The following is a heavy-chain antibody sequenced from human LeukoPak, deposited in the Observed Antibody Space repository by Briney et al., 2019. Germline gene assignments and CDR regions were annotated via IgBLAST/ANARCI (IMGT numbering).Heavy chain of an antibody. Sequence: SETLSLTCAVYGGSFSGYYWSWIRQPPGKGLEWIGEINHSGSTNYNPSLKSRVTISVDTSKNQFSLKLSSVTAADTAVYYCARLEPSDFWSGYEVLDYWGQGTLVTVSS. CDR2: INHSGST. V-gene: IGHV4-34*01. D-gene: IGHD3-3*01. J-gene: IGHJ4*02. CDR1: GGSFSGYY. CDR3: ARLEPSDFWSGYEVLDY.